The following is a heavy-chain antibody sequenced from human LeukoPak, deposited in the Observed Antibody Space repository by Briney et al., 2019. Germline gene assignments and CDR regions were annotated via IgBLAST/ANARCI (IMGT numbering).Heavy chain of an antibody. CDR1: GFTFSIYA. CDR3: AKAAQVGASSGYYFDY. Sequence: GGSLRLSCAASGFTFSIYAMTWVRQAPGEGLEWVSAISGSGGNTYYADSVKGRFTISRDNSKNTLYLQMNILRAEDTALYYCAKAAQVGASSGYYFDYWGQGTLVSVSS. CDR2: ISGSGGNT. J-gene: IGHJ4*01. V-gene: IGHV3-23*01. D-gene: IGHD1-26*01.